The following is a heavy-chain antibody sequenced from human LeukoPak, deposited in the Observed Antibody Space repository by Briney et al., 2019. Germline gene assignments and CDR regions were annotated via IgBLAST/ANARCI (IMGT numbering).Heavy chain of an antibody. Sequence: GGSLRLSCAASGFTFSSYDMSWVRQAPGKGLQCVSVISGSGGSTHYADSVKGRFTISRDNSKNTLYLQMNSLRAEDTAVYYCAKCGGSGRANWFDPWGQGTLVTVSS. CDR3: AKCGGSGRANWFDP. CDR1: GFTFSSYD. CDR2: ISGSGGST. D-gene: IGHD3-10*01. V-gene: IGHV3-23*01. J-gene: IGHJ5*02.